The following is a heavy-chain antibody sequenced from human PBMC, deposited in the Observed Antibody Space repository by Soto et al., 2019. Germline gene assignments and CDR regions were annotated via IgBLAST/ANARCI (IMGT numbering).Heavy chain of an antibody. CDR3: AREEKCRGGTCYSEYFHL. CDR2: VNPSGGSA. CDR1: GYIFTAYS. J-gene: IGHJ1*01. V-gene: IGHV1-46*01. D-gene: IGHD2-15*01. Sequence: QVQLVQSGAEVKKPGASVKVSCKTSGYIFTAYSMHCVRQAPGQGLDGMGVVNPSGGSAHYAQSFEGRVTLTRDTATTTDYMELSMLSSEDTAVYSCAREEKCRGGTCYSEYFHLCGQGPLVTDSS.